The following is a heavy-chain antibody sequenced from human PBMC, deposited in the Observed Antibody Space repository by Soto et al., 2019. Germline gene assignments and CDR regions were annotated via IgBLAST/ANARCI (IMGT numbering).Heavy chain of an antibody. J-gene: IGHJ6*02. D-gene: IGHD3-10*01. CDR1: GYTFTGYY. V-gene: IGHV1-2*04. CDR2: INPNSGGT. Sequence: ASVKVSCKASGYTFTGYYMHWVRQAPGQGLERMGWINPNSGGTNYAQKFQGWVTMTRDTSISTAYMELSRLRSDDTAVYYCARGMEILWFGEPYGIDVWGQGTTVTVSS. CDR3: ARGMEILWFGEPYGIDV.